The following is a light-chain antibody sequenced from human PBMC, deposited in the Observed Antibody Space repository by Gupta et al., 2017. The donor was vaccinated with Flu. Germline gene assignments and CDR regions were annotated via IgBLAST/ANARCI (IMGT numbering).Light chain of an antibody. Sequence: QSALTQTASVSGSPGQSITIACTETSSVVGGYKYVSWYQHHPGKAPKLIIYDVTKRPAGVSNRFSGSKSGNTASLTISGLQAEDEAAYYCSTYASSTSLVVCGGGTRLTVL. V-gene: IGLV2-14*03. J-gene: IGLJ2*01. CDR1: SSVVGGYKY. CDR3: STYASSTSLVV. CDR2: DVT.